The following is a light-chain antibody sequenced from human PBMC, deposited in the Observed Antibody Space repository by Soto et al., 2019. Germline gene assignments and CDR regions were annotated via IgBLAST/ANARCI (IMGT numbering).Light chain of an antibody. V-gene: IGLV1-40*01. CDR3: QSYDSSLSGSV. CDR2: GNN. CDR1: SSNIGAGYD. Sequence: QSVLTQPPSVSGALGQRVTISCTGSSSNIGAGYDVHWYQQLPRTAPRLLIYGNNNRPSGVPDRFSGSKSGTSASLAISGLQAEDEADYYCQSYDSSLSGSVFGGGTKVTVL. J-gene: IGLJ2*01.